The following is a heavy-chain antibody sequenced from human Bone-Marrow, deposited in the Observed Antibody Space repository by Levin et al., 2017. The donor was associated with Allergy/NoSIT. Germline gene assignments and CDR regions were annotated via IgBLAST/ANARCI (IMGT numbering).Heavy chain of an antibody. CDR2: MSSAGGTI. CDR1: GFTFGDFY. Sequence: GESLKISCAASGFTFGDFYMSWIRHAPGKGLEWVAYMSSAGGTINYADSVKGRFTISRDNAKNSLYLQMNSLRVEDTAGYYCARGLDENTVTSIWFDTWGQGTLVTVSS. V-gene: IGHV3-11*01. D-gene: IGHD3-16*01. CDR3: ARGLDENTVTSIWFDT. J-gene: IGHJ5*02.